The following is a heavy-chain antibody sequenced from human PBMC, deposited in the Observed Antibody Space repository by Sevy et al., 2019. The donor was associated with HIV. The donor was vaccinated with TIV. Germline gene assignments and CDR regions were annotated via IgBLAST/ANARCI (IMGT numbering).Heavy chain of an antibody. Sequence: GGSLRLSCAASGLTFSSYGMHWVRQAPGKGLEWVAVIWYDGSNKYYADSVKGRFTISRDNSKNTLYLQMNGLRAEDTAVYYCARGGIVATIKVDWFDPWGQGTLVTVSS. CDR2: IWYDGSNK. CDR1: GLTFSSYG. D-gene: IGHD5-12*01. V-gene: IGHV3-33*01. J-gene: IGHJ5*02. CDR3: ARGGIVATIKVDWFDP.